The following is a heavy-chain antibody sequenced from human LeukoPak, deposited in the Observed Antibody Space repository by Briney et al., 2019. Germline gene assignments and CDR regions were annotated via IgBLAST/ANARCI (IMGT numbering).Heavy chain of an antibody. CDR3: ARSFSPFDL. J-gene: IGHJ3*01. CDR2: ISSSGSPI. CDR1: GFIFSDYY. D-gene: IGHD3-3*01. V-gene: IGHV3-11*01. Sequence: GGSLRLSCAASGFIFSDYYMSWIRQAPGKGLEWLSDISSSGSPIYYAGSVKGRFTISRDNAKNSLYLQMNSLTADDTAVYYCARSFSPFDLWGQGTMVTVSS.